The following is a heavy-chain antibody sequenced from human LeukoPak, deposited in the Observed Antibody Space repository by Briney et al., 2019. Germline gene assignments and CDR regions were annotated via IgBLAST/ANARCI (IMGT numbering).Heavy chain of an antibody. J-gene: IGHJ4*02. CDR3: AKGRGSWPCYFDY. D-gene: IGHD6-13*01. Sequence: PGGFLTHSCLASGFTFSNYAMSWVRQAPGKGLEWVSGITISGRTAYYADSVKGRFNISRDNFKNTLYLQMNSLRAEDTAVYYCAKGRGSWPCYFDYWGQGTLVTVSS. CDR2: ITISGRTA. V-gene: IGHV3-23*01. CDR1: GFTFSNYA.